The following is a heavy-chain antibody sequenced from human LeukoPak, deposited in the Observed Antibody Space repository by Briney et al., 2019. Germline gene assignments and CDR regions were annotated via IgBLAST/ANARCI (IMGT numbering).Heavy chain of an antibody. CDR2: IYYSGST. J-gene: IGHJ4*02. Sequence: PSETLSLTCTVSGGSISSSSYYWGWIRQPPGKGLEWIGSIYYSGSTYYNPSLKSRVTISVDTSKNQFSLKLSSVTAADTAVYYCARHDSMYLFDYWGQGTLVTVSS. CDR1: GGSISSSSYY. V-gene: IGHV4-39*01. CDR3: ARHDSMYLFDY. D-gene: IGHD2/OR15-2a*01.